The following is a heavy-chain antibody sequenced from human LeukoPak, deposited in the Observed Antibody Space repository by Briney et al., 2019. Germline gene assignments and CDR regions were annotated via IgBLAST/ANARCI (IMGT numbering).Heavy chain of an antibody. CDR3: ARDQEGFDY. CDR2: IYPRDGST. CDR1: GYTFTSNY. V-gene: IGHV1-46*01. J-gene: IGHJ4*02. Sequence: VASVKVSCKASGYTFTSNYIHWVRQAPRQGLEWMGMIYPRDGSTSYAQKFQGRVTVTRDTSTSTVHMELSGLRSEDTAVYYCARDQEGFDYWGQGTLVTVSS.